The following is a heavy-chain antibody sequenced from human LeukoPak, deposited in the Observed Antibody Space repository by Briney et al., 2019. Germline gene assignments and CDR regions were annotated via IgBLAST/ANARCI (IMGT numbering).Heavy chain of an antibody. J-gene: IGHJ6*04. CDR2: IIPIFGTA. Sequence: ASVKVSCKASGGTFSSYAISWVRQAPGQGLEWMGGIIPIFGTANYAQKFQGRVTITADESTSTAYMELSSLRSEDTAVYYCARSNYGSGSYYPYYYYYGMDVWGKGTTVTVSP. V-gene: IGHV1-69*13. CDR1: GGTFSSYA. D-gene: IGHD3-10*01. CDR3: ARSNYGSGSYYPYYYYYGMDV.